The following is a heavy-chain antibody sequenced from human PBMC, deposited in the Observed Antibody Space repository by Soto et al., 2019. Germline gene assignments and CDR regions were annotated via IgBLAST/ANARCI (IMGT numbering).Heavy chain of an antibody. CDR3: ARDQYSSSWYHINYYYGMDV. CDR2: IYYSGST. D-gene: IGHD6-13*01. J-gene: IGHJ6*02. Sequence: PSETLSLTCTVSGGSISSSSYYWGWIRQPPGKGLEWIGSIYYSGSTYYSQSLKSRVTISVDTSKNQFSLKLSSVTAADTAVYYCARDQYSSSWYHINYYYGMDVWGQGTTVTVSS. CDR1: GGSISSSSYY. V-gene: IGHV4-39*07.